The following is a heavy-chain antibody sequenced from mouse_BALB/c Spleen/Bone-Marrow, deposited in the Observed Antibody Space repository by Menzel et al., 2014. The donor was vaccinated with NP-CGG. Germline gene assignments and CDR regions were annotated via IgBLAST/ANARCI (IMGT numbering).Heavy chain of an antibody. CDR3: ARGYDGYYGFAY. CDR1: GFTFSSYA. CDR2: ISSGGST. D-gene: IGHD2-3*01. V-gene: IGHV5-6-5*01. Sequence: DVKLVESGGGLVKPGGSLKLSCAASGFTFSSYAMSWVRQTPEKRLEWVASISSGGSTYYPDSVKGRFTISRDNARNILYLQMSSLRSEDTATYYCARGYDGYYGFAYWGQGTLVTVSA. J-gene: IGHJ3*01.